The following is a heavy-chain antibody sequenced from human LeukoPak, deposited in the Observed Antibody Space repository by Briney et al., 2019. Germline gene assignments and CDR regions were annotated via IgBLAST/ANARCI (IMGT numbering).Heavy chain of an antibody. CDR1: GGSISNYY. J-gene: IGHJ4*02. CDR3: ARHHLRGGFDY. CDR2: IFDSGDT. V-gene: IGHV4-59*08. Sequence: ASETLSLTCTVSGGSISNYYWSWIRQPPGKGLEWIAYIFDSGDTRYNPSLKSRVTISVDTSKNQFSLNLNSVTAADTAVYYCARHHLRGGFDYWGQGTLVTVSS.